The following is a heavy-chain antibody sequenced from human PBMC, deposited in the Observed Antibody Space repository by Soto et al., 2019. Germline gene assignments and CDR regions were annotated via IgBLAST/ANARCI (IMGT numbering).Heavy chain of an antibody. J-gene: IGHJ6*02. V-gene: IGHV5-10-1*01. CDR1: GYSFTSYW. Sequence: PGESLKISCKGSGYSFTSYWISWVRQTPGKGLEWMGRIDPSDSYTNYSPSLQGHVTISADKSISTAYLQWSSLKASDTAMYYCARHDIVVVPAAIYYGMDVWGQGTTVTVSS. D-gene: IGHD2-2*01. CDR3: ARHDIVVVPAAIYYGMDV. CDR2: IDPSDSYT.